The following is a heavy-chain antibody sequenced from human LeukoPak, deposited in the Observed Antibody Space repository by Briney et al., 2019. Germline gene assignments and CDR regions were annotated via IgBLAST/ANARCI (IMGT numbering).Heavy chain of an antibody. J-gene: IGHJ4*02. CDR1: GFTFDTYA. CDR3: AKDLTIWFGESFFDY. V-gene: IGHV3-23*01. CDR2: ISGSGTNT. Sequence: PGGSLRLSCAASGFTFDTYALSWVRRAPGKGLEWVSAISGSGTNTYYADSVKGRFTISRDNSKNTLYLQMNSLRAEDTAVYYCAKDLTIWFGESFFDYWGQGSLVTVSS. D-gene: IGHD3-10*01.